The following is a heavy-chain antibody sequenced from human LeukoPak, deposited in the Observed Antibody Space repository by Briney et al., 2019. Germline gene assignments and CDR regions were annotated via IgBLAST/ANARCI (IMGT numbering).Heavy chain of an antibody. J-gene: IGHJ4*02. CDR3: AKQSYSSGWYFDY. V-gene: IGHV3-23*01. CDR2: ISGSGGST. Sequence: GGSLRLSCAASGFTFSSYGMSWVRQAPGKGLEWVSAISGSGGSTYYADSVKGRFTISRDNSKNTLYLQMNSLRAEDTAVYYCAKQSYSSGWYFDYWGQGTLVTVSS. D-gene: IGHD6-19*01. CDR1: GFTFSSYG.